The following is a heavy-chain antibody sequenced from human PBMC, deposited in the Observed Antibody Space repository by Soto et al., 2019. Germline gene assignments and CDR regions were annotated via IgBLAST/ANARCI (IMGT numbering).Heavy chain of an antibody. D-gene: IGHD3-10*01. Sequence: QITLKESGPTLVKPTQTLTLTCTFSGFSLSTSGVGVTWIRQPPGKALEWLALIYWDDDKRSSPSLKTRLTITKDTSRNQVVLTMTTMDPLDTATYYCAHIGGSANYYPNYFDYWGQGSLVTVSS. V-gene: IGHV2-5*02. J-gene: IGHJ4*02. CDR1: GFSLSTSGVG. CDR2: IYWDDDK. CDR3: AHIGGSANYYPNYFDY.